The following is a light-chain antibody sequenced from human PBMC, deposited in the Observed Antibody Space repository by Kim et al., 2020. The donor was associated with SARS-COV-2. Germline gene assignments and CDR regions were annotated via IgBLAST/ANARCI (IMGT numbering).Light chain of an antibody. Sequence: SYELTQPPSVSVSPGQTASITCSGDKLGDKYACWYQQKPGQSPVLVIYPDSKRPSGIPERFSGSNSGNTATLTISGTQAMDEADYYCQAWDSSTGV. V-gene: IGLV3-1*01. CDR2: PDS. CDR1: KLGDKY. CDR3: QAWDSSTGV. J-gene: IGLJ3*02.